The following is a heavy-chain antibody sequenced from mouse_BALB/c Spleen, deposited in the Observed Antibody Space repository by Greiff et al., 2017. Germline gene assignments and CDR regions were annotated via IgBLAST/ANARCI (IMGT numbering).Heavy chain of an antibody. Sequence: EVHLVESGGGLVKPGGSLTLSCAASGFTFSSYAMSWVRQSPEKRLEWVAEISSGGSYTYYPDTVTGRFTISRDNAKNTLYLEMSSLRSEDTAMYYCARDAMITTGVPLAYWGQGTLVTVSA. CDR2: ISSGGSYT. CDR1: GFTFSSYA. V-gene: IGHV5-9-4*01. D-gene: IGHD2-4*01. CDR3: ARDAMITTGVPLAY. J-gene: IGHJ3*01.